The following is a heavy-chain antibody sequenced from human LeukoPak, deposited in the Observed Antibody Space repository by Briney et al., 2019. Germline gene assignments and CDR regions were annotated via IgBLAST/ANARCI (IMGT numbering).Heavy chain of an antibody. D-gene: IGHD2-21*02. V-gene: IGHV4-34*09. CDR2: INHSGST. J-gene: IGHJ3*02. CDR1: GGSFSGYY. Sequence: PSETLSLTCAVYGGSFSGYYWSWIRQPPGKGLEWIGEINHSGSTNYNPSLKSRVTISVDTSKNQFSLKLSSVTAADTAVYYCARVGYCGGDCYPGLNAFDIWGQGTMVTVSS. CDR3: ARVGYCGGDCYPGLNAFDI.